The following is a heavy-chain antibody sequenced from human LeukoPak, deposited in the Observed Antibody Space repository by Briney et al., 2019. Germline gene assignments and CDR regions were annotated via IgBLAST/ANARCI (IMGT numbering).Heavy chain of an antibody. CDR1: GGSISSYY. CDR3: ARERSGGGRSYYFDY. Sequence: PSETLSLTCTVSGGSISSYYWNWIRQPAGKGLEWIGYIYYSGSTYYNPSFKSRVTISVDTSKNQFSLKLNSVTAADTAVYYCARERSGGGRSYYFDYWGQGTLVTVSS. CDR2: IYYSGST. V-gene: IGHV4-59*06. J-gene: IGHJ4*02. D-gene: IGHD2-15*01.